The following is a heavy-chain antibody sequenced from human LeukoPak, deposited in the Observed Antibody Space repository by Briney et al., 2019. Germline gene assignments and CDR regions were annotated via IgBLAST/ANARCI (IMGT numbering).Heavy chain of an antibody. CDR3: ARIGGHYYGRYYYYYGMDV. Sequence: SETLSLTCAVYGGSFSGYYWSWIRQPPGKGLEWIGEINHSGSTNYNPSLKSRVTISVDTSKNQFSLKLSSVTAADTAVYYCARIGGHYYGRYYYYYGMDVWGQGTTVTVSS. CDR1: GGSFSGYY. J-gene: IGHJ6*02. CDR2: INHSGST. V-gene: IGHV4-34*01. D-gene: IGHD3-22*01.